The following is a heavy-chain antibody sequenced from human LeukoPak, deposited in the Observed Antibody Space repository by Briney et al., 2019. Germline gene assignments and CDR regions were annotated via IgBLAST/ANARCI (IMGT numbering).Heavy chain of an antibody. D-gene: IGHD1-14*01. V-gene: IGHV3-30*02. CDR2: IRYDGSNK. CDR1: GFTFSSYG. J-gene: IGHJ4*02. Sequence: TGGSLRLSCAASGFTFSSYGMHWVRQAPGKGLEWVAFIRYDGSNKYYADSVKGRFTISRDNSKNTLYLQMNSLRAEDTAVYYCAKDHKRDGNRYFDFWGQGTLVTVSS. CDR3: AKDHKRDGNRYFDF.